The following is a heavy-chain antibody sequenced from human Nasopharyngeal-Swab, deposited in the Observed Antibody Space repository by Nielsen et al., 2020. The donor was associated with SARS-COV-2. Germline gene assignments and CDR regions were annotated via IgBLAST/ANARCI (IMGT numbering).Heavy chain of an antibody. CDR2: INPNSGGT. D-gene: IGHD5-18*01. CDR1: GYTFTGYY. CDR3: ARDSVDTAMVRNYYGMDV. V-gene: IGHV1-2*02. J-gene: IGHJ6*02. Sequence: ASVKVSCKASGYTFTGYYMHWVRQAPGQGLEWMGWINPNSGGTNYAQKFQGRVTMTRDTSISTAYMELRSLRSDDTAVYYCARDSVDTAMVRNYYGMDVWGQGTTVTVSS.